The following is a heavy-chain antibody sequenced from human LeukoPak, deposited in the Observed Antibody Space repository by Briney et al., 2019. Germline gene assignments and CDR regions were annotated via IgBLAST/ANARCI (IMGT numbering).Heavy chain of an antibody. J-gene: IGHJ3*02. D-gene: IGHD3-3*01. CDR2: INHSGST. V-gene: IGHV4-34*01. Sequence: SETLSLTCAVYGGSFSGYCWSWIRQPPGKGLEWIGEINHSGSTNYNPSLKSRVTISVDTSKNQFSLKLSSVTAADTAVYYCARGIHYYDFWSGYYPRRDDAFDIWGQGTMVTVSS. CDR1: GGSFSGYC. CDR3: ARGIHYYDFWSGYYPRRDDAFDI.